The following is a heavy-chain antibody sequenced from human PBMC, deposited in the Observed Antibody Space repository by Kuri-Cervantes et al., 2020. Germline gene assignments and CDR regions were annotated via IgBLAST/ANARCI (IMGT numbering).Heavy chain of an antibody. CDR3: AKGAVSGTRYYFDY. CDR1: GFAFNSYT. D-gene: IGHD6-19*01. J-gene: IGHJ4*02. CDR2: ISWNSGSI. V-gene: IGHV3-9*01. Sequence: SLKISCAASGFAFNSYTMNWVRQAPGKGLEWVSGISWNSGSIDYVDSVKGRFTISRDNAKNSLYVQMNSLRAEDTALYYCAKGAVSGTRYYFDYWGQGTLVTVSS.